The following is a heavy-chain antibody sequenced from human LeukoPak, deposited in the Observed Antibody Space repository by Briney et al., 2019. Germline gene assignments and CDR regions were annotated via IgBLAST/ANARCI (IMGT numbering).Heavy chain of an antibody. V-gene: IGHV1-69*05. CDR3: ARDLGGSMSAYYFDY. D-gene: IGHD3-3*01. J-gene: IGHJ4*02. CDR2: IIPIFGTA. Sequence: SVKVSCKASGGTFSSYAISWVRQAPGQGLEWMVRIIPIFGTANYAQKFQGRVTITTDESTSTAYMELRSLRSEDTAVYYCARDLGGSMSAYYFDYWGQGTLVTVSS. CDR1: GGTFSSYA.